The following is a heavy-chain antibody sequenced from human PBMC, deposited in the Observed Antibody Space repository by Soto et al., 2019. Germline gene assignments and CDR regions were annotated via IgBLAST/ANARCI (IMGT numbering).Heavy chain of an antibody. CDR3: ANTYSGSYYVYGY. CDR2: ISGSGGST. V-gene: IGHV3-23*01. D-gene: IGHD1-26*01. J-gene: IGHJ4*02. CDR1: GFTFSSYA. Sequence: EVQLLESGGGLVQPGGSLRLSCAASGFTFSSYAMSWVRQAPGKGLEWVSAISGSGGSTHYADSVKGRFTISRDNSKNTLYLQMNSLRAEDTAVYYCANTYSGSYYVYGYWGQGTLVTVSS.